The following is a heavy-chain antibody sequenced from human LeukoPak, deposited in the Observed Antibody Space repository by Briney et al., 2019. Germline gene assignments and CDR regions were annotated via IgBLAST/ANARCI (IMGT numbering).Heavy chain of an antibody. J-gene: IGHJ4*02. CDR1: GFSFSSYT. CDR2: ISSSSGYI. CDR3: ARPLGGDYEPFDY. Sequence: GGSLRLSCAASGFSFSSYTMNWVRPAPGKRLEWVSSISSSSGYIYYADSGKGRFTISRDNAKNSLYLQMNSLRAEDTAVYYCARPLGGDYEPFDYWGQGTLVTVSS. V-gene: IGHV3-21*01. D-gene: IGHD4-17*01.